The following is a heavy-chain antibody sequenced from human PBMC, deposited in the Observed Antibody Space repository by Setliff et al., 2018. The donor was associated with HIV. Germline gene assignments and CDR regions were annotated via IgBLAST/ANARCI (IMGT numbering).Heavy chain of an antibody. CDR2: IYYSGST. CDR3: ARGGCSSTSCYNYYYGMDV. J-gene: IGHJ6*02. Sequence: TLSLTCTVSGGSISSGDYYWSWIRQPPGKGLEWIGYIYYSGSTYYNPSLKSRVTISVDTSKNQFSLKLSSVTAADTAVYYCARGGCSSTSCYNYYYGMDVWGQGTTVTVSS. CDR1: GGSISSGDYY. V-gene: IGHV4-30-4*08. D-gene: IGHD2-2*01.